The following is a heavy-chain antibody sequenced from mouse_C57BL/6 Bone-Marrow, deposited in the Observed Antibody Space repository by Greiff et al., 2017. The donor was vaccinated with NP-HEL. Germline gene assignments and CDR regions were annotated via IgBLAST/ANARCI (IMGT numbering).Heavy chain of an antibody. CDR1: GFTFSSYG. J-gene: IGHJ3*01. D-gene: IGHD3-2*02. CDR2: ISSGGSYT. Sequence: EVQLVESGGDLVKPGGSLKLSCAASGFTFSSYGMSWVRQTPDKRLEWVATISSGGSYTYYPDSVKGRFTISRDNAKNTLYLQMSSLKSEDTAKYYCARQRQLRVAWFAYWGQGTLVTVSA. CDR3: ARQRQLRVAWFAY. V-gene: IGHV5-6*01.